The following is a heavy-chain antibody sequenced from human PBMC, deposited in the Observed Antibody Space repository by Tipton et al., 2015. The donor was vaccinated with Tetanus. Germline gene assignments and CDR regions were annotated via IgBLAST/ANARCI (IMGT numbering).Heavy chain of an antibody. V-gene: IGHV4-31*03. J-gene: IGHJ6*02. CDR3: ARERIEAFYYHGLDV. CDR2: IYYTGNT. D-gene: IGHD2-21*01. Sequence: TLSLTCTVSGGSIRSGGFYWSWIRQHPVKGLEWIGYIYYTGNTYYNPSLKSRVTISADTSKNQFSLQLAFVTAADTAIYYCARERIEAFYYHGLDVWGPGTTVTVSS. CDR1: GGSIRSGGFY.